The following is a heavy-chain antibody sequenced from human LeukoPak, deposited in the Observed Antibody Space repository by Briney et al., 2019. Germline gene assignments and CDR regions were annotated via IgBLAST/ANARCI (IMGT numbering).Heavy chain of an antibody. CDR1: GGTFSSYA. D-gene: IGHD5-12*01. Sequence: EASVKVSCKASGGTFSSYAISWVRQAPGQGLEWMGGIIPIFGTANYAQKFQGRVTITADESTSTAYMELSSLRSEDTAVYYCARGSIVATIPEDYWGQGTLVTVSS. CDR3: ARGSIVATIPEDY. CDR2: IIPIFGTA. J-gene: IGHJ4*02. V-gene: IGHV1-69*13.